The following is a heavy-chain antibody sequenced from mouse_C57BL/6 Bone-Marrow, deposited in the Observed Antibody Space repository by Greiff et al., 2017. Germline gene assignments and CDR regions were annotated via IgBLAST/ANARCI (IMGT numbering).Heavy chain of an antibody. CDR1: GYTFTSYW. D-gene: IGHD4-1*01. J-gene: IGHJ4*01. Sequence: QVQLQQPGAELVRPGTSVKLSCKASGYTFTSYWMHWVKQRPGPGLEWIGVIDPSDSYTNYNQKFKGKATLTVDTSSSTAYMQLSSLTSEDSAVYYCARDWMDYWGQGTSVTVAS. V-gene: IGHV1-59*01. CDR3: ARDWMDY. CDR2: IDPSDSYT.